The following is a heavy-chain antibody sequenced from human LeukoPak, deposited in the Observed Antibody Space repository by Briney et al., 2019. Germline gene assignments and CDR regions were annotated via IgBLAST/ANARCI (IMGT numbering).Heavy chain of an antibody. CDR1: GFSFSSYS. CDR2: ISSSSSYI. CDR3: ARDAQITIFGVAVHAFDI. Sequence: GSLRLSCAASGFSFSSYSMNWVRQAPGKGLEWVSSISSSSSYIYYADSVKGRFTISRDNAKNSLYLQMNSLRAEDTAVYYCARDAQITIFGVAVHAFDIWGQGTMVTVSS. V-gene: IGHV3-21*01. J-gene: IGHJ3*02. D-gene: IGHD3-3*01.